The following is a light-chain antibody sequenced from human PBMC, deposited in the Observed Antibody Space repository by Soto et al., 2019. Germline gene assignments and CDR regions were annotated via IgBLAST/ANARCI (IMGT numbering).Light chain of an antibody. Sequence: QSALTQPPSASGSPGQSVTISCTGTSSDVGAYKYVSWYQQFPGKAPKLMIYEVSKRLSGVPDRFSGSKSGNTASLTVSGLQAEDEADSYCTSYVGNLIWVFGGGTNVTVL. J-gene: IGLJ3*02. CDR2: EVS. V-gene: IGLV2-8*01. CDR1: SSDVGAYKY. CDR3: TSYVGNLIWV.